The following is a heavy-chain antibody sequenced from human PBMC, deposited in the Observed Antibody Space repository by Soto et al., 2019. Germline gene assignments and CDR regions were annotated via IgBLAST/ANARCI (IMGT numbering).Heavy chain of an antibody. CDR3: ARDLYGDYDPSYYFDY. D-gene: IGHD4-17*01. Sequence: SETLSLTCAVYGGSFSGYYWSWIRQPPGKGLEWIGEINHSGSTNYNPSLKSRVTISVDTSKNQFSLKLSSVTAADTAVYYCARDLYGDYDPSYYFDYWGQGTLVTVSS. J-gene: IGHJ4*02. CDR1: GGSFSGYY. V-gene: IGHV4-34*01. CDR2: INHSGST.